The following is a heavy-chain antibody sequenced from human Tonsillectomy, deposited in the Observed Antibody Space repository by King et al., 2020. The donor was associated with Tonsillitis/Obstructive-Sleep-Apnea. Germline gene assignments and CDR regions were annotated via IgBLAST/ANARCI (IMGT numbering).Heavy chain of an antibody. CDR1: GFTFRGSA. Sequence: VQLVESGGGLVQPGGALKLSCAASGFTFRGSALHWVRQASGKGLEWVGRIRSKANSYSSTYAGSVKSRCTISSDDSKNTANLQMNSLKNEDTAVYYCTRLNCSGGSCYYDAFDIWGQGTMVTVSS. J-gene: IGHJ3*02. V-gene: IGHV3-73*02. CDR3: TRLNCSGGSCYYDAFDI. D-gene: IGHD2-15*01. CDR2: IRSKANSYSS.